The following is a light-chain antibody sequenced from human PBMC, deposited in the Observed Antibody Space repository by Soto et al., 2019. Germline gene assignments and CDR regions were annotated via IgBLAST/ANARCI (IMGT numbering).Light chain of an antibody. CDR3: QSNDNGLSGSDV. CDR1: SSNIGAGYD. Sequence: QSVLTQPPSVSGAPGQRVTISCTGSSSNIGAGYDVNWYQQLPGTAPKLLIFGDSNRPSGVPDRFSGSKSGTSASLVITGFQADDEADYYCQSNDNGLSGSDVFGTGTKLTVL. CDR2: GDS. J-gene: IGLJ1*01. V-gene: IGLV1-40*01.